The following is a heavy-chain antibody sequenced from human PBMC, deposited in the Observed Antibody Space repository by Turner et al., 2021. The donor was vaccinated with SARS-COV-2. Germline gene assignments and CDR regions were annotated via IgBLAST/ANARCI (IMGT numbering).Heavy chain of an antibody. CDR1: GLTFSSYS. V-gene: IGHV3-21*01. CDR2: SSGSSSYI. J-gene: IGHJ3*02. Sequence: EVQLVEAGGGLVKPGGSLRLSCAASGLTFSSYSMNWVRQAPGKGLEWGSCSSGSSSYINYADAVKGRFTISRDNAKNSLYLQMNRLRAEDTAVYYCARWDNYYDSSGYYPDAFDIWGQGTMVTVSS. CDR3: ARWDNYYDSSGYYPDAFDI. D-gene: IGHD3-22*01.